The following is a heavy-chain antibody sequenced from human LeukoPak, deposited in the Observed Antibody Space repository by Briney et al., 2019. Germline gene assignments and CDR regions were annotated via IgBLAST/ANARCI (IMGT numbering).Heavy chain of an antibody. CDR1: GGSFSGYY. D-gene: IGHD3-9*01. V-gene: IGHV4-34*01. J-gene: IGHJ4*02. CDR3: ARKSGRSGFLYDILTGYCFFDY. Sequence: SETLSLTCAVYGGSFSGYYWSWIRQPPGKGLEWIGEINHSGSTNYNPSLKSRVTISVDTSKNQFSLKLSSVTAADTAVYYCARKSGRSGFLYDILTGYCFFDYWGQGTLVTVSS. CDR2: INHSGST.